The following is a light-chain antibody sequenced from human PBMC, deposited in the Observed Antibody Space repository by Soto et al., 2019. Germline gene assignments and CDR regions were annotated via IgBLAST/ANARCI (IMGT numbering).Light chain of an antibody. CDR1: NTDVGGYDR. CDR2: EVF. CDR3: ISYIPSTTTHWV. V-gene: IGLV2-14*01. Sequence: QSALTQPASVSGSPGQSITISCTGTNTDVGGYDRVSWYQHHPDKAPKMLIFEVFNRPSGISDRFSASKSGDTASLTISGLQAEDEADYYCISYIPSTTTHWVFGGGTKLTVL. J-gene: IGLJ3*02.